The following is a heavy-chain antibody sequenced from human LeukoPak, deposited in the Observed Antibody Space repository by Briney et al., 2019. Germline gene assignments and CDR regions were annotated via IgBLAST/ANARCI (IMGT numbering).Heavy chain of an antibody. Sequence: GGSPRLSCAASGFIFSNYAMTWVRQAPGKGLEWVSTISGSGGRTYYADSVKGHFTISRDNFKNTLHLQMNSLRAEDTAVYYCAKGDSVTTSQFDYWGQGTLVTVSS. V-gene: IGHV3-23*01. CDR3: AKGDSVTTSQFDY. CDR1: GFIFSNYA. J-gene: IGHJ4*02. D-gene: IGHD4-17*01. CDR2: ISGSGGRT.